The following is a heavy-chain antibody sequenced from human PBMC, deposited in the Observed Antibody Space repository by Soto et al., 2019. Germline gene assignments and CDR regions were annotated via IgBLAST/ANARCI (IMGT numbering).Heavy chain of an antibody. D-gene: IGHD2-15*01. J-gene: IGHJ4*02. CDR3: AQDRRASASRGTSPFDS. V-gene: IGHV3-30*18. Sequence: PGGSLRLSCAASGFTFSSYGMHWVRQAPGKGLEWVAVISYDGSEIYYAESVKGRFTISRDNSKNTLYMQMNSLRAEDTAVYYCAQDRRASASRGTSPFDSWGQ. CDR1: GFTFSSYG. CDR2: ISYDGSEI.